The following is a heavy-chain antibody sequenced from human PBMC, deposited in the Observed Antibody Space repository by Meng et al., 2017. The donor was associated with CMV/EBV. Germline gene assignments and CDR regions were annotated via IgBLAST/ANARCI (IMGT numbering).Heavy chain of an antibody. D-gene: IGHD4-17*01. V-gene: IGHV3-23*01. J-gene: IGHJ4*02. CDR1: GFTFSIYA. Sequence: CAASGFTFSIYAMSWVRQAPGKGLEWVSAISGSGGSTYYADSVKGRFTISRDNSKNTLYLQMNSLRAEDTAVYYCAKALTVTTFFDYWGQGTLVTVSS. CDR2: ISGSGGST. CDR3: AKALTVTTFFDY.